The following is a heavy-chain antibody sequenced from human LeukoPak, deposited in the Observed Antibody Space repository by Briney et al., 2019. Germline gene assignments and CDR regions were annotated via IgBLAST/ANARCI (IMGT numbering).Heavy chain of an antibody. D-gene: IGHD3-10*01. V-gene: IGHV3-20*04. Sequence: GGSLRLSCAASGFPFYYYGMSWVRQAPGKGLEWVSGINWNGGSTGYADSVKRRFTISRDNANNSLYLQLNSLRAEDTALYYCARERSLLWRGELSNYYYYYMDVWGKGTTVTVSS. J-gene: IGHJ6*03. CDR1: GFPFYYYG. CDR3: ARERSLLWRGELSNYYYYYMDV. CDR2: INWNGGST.